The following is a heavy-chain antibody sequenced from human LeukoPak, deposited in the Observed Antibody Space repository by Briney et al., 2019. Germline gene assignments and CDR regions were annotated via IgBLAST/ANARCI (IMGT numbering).Heavy chain of an antibody. CDR3: ARVANRFLRQLAFDY. Sequence: PGGSLRLSCAASGFTFSSYGMHWVRQAPGKGLDWVAFIHHDGSNKYYADSVKGRFTISRDNSKNTLYLQMNSLRAEDTAVYYCARVANRFLRQLAFDYWGQGTLVTVSS. J-gene: IGHJ4*02. CDR1: GFTFSSYG. D-gene: IGHD6-13*01. CDR2: IHHDGSNK. V-gene: IGHV3-30*02.